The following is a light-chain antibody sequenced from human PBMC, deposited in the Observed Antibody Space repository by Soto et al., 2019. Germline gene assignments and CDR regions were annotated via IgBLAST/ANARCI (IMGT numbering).Light chain of an antibody. CDR2: GAS. V-gene: IGKV3-20*01. CDR3: QQYGSSSWT. J-gene: IGKJ1*01. Sequence: EIVLTQSPGTLSLSPGERATLSCRASQSVSSNYLAWYQQKPGQAPRLLIYGASSRATGIPDRFSGSGSGTDFTLTISRLEPEDFGVYYCQQYGSSSWTFGQGTKVEIK. CDR1: QSVSSNY.